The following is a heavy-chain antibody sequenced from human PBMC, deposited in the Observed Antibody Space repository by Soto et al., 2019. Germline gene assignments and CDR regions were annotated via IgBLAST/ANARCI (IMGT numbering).Heavy chain of an antibody. CDR2: IGGGNTDR. V-gene: IGHV3-23*01. CDR3: AKDAVSYNGKWDWFDS. Sequence: DVQLLESGGGLVQPGGSLTLSCAASRFIFSDYAMNWVRQAPGKGLEWVSSIGGGNTDRYYADSVKGRFIISRDNSKNSMYLQLNRLRVDDTAVYYCAKDAVSYNGKWDWFDSWGQGTLVTVSS. CDR1: RFIFSDYA. D-gene: IGHD1-26*01. J-gene: IGHJ5*01.